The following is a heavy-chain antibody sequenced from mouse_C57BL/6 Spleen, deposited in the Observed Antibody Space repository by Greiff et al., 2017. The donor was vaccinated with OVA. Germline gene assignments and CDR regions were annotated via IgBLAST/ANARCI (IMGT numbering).Heavy chain of an antibody. CDR2: FHPYNDDT. D-gene: IGHD2-2*01. V-gene: IGHV1-47*01. Sequence: QVQLQQSGAELVKPGASVKMSCKASGYTFTTYPIEWMKQNHGKSLEWIGNFHPYNDDTKYNEKFKGKATLTVEKSSSTVYLELSRLASDYSAVYYCARGGYCGYPYARDYWGQGTSVTVSS. CDR1: GYTFTTYP. CDR3: ARGGYCGYPYARDY. J-gene: IGHJ4*01.